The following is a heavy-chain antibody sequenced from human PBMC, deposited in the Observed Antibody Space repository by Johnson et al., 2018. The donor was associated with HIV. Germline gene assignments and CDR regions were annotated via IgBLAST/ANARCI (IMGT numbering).Heavy chain of an antibody. CDR3: AITSRTDAFDI. CDR2: ISYDGTNK. V-gene: IGHV3-30*03. Sequence: QVQLVESGGGLVQPGGSIRLSCAASGFTFTNYAMHWVRQAPGKGLEWVAVISYDGTNKNYADSVKGRFTISRDSSKNTLYLQMNSLRAEDTAVYYCAITSRTDAFDIWGQGTMVTVSS. J-gene: IGHJ3*02. D-gene: IGHD1-1*01. CDR1: GFTFTNYA.